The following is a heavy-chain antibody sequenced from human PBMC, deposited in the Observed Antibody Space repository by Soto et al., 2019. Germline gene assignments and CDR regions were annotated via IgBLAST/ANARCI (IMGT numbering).Heavy chain of an antibody. Sequence: QVQLQESGPGLVKPSATLSLTCTVSGGSISSGYYYWTWIRQHPEKGLEWLGYIFYSGGSSYNPSLKSRVTISLDTSANQFSLNLTSVAAADTAVYYCVREVAGGTGVQGFDTWGQGTLVTVSS. V-gene: IGHV4-31*03. CDR3: VREVAGGTGVQGFDT. CDR1: GGSISSGYYY. D-gene: IGHD3-16*01. J-gene: IGHJ4*02. CDR2: IFYSGGS.